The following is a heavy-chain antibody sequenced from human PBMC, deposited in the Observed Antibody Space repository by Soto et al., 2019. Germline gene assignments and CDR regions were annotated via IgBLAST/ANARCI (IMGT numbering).Heavy chain of an antibody. V-gene: IGHV4-61*01. D-gene: IGHD6-19*01. CDR1: GGSVNSCSFY. CDR3: ARRYGSVFDF. Sequence: SETLSLTCTVSGGSVNSCSFYWSWIRQPPGKGLEWIGYIYYSGSTNYNPSLKSRVTISVDTSKNQFSLKLSSVTAADTAVYYCARRYGSVFDFWGQGTLVTVSS. CDR2: IYYSGST. J-gene: IGHJ4*02.